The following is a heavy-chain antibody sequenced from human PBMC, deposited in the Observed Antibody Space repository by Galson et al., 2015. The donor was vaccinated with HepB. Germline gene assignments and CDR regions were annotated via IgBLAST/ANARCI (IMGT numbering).Heavy chain of an antibody. CDR3: ARGDSGFDS. J-gene: IGHJ5*01. V-gene: IGHV6-1*01. D-gene: IGHD5-12*01. Sequence: CAISGDSVSGNSAAWNWIRQSPSRGLEWLGRTYYRSKWYNDYAVSVESRISTNSDTSKNQFSLQLNSVTPEDTAVYYCARGDSGFDSWGQGTLVTVSS. CDR2: TYYRSKWYN. CDR1: GDSVSGNSAA.